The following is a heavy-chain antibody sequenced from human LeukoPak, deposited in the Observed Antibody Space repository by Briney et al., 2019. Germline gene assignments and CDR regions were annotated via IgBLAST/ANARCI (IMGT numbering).Heavy chain of an antibody. CDR2: ISTAGDT. V-gene: IGHV3-13*04. CDR1: GFTFSSYD. CDR3: ARGASVPAAFDY. J-gene: IGHJ4*02. D-gene: IGHD2-2*01. Sequence: GGSLRLSCAASGFTFSSYDMHWVRQATGKGLEWVSAISTAGDTYYPGSVKGRFTISRENAKNSLYLQMNSLRAGDTAVYYCARGASVPAAFDYWGQGTLVTVSS.